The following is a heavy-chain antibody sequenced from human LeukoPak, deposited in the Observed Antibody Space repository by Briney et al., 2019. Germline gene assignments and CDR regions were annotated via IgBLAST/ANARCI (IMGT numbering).Heavy chain of an antibody. Sequence: SETLSLTCTVSGGSISSSSYYWGWIRQPPGKGLEWIGSIYYSGSTYYNPSLKSRVTISVDTSKNQFSLKLSSVTAADTAVYYCARVRGGGSSARYFDYWGQGTLVTVSS. CDR3: ARVRGGGSSARYFDY. D-gene: IGHD2-15*01. V-gene: IGHV4-39*07. CDR2: IYYSGST. J-gene: IGHJ4*02. CDR1: GGSISSSSYY.